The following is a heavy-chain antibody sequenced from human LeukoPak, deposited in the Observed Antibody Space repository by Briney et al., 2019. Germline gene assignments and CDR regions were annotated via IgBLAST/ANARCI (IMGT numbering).Heavy chain of an antibody. CDR3: ARPYSSGWYGDFQH. D-gene: IGHD6-19*01. V-gene: IGHV3-30*03. CDR2: ISNDGSTK. Sequence: GGSLRLSCAASGFTFSNYGMHWVRQAPGKGLEWVALISNDGSTKYYGDPVKGRFTISRDNSKNTLYLQMNSLRAEDTALYYCARPYSSGWYGDFQHWGQGTLVTVSS. J-gene: IGHJ1*01. CDR1: GFTFSNYG.